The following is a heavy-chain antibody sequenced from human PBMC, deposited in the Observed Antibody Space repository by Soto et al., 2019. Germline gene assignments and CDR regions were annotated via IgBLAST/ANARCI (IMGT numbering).Heavy chain of an antibody. CDR3: AKAKQLAPNYYYYYGMDV. CDR1: GFTFGSSA. J-gene: IGHJ6*02. V-gene: IGHV3-23*01. D-gene: IGHD6-6*01. Sequence: GSLRLSCGASGFTFGSSAMGGVRQAPEKGLEWVSAISGSGGSTYYADSVKGRFTISRDNSKNTLYLQMNSLRAEDTAVYYCAKAKQLAPNYYYYYGMDVWGQGTTVTVSS. CDR2: ISGSGGST.